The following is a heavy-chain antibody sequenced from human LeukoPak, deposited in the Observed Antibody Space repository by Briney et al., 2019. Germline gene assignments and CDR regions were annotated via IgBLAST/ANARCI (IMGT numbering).Heavy chain of an antibody. CDR2: IYHSGST. J-gene: IGHJ4*02. V-gene: IGHV4-39*06. CDR3: ARIETYSSGWYDAFFDY. D-gene: IGHD6-19*01. CDR1: GGSISSSSYY. Sequence: SEILSLTCTVSGGSISSSSYYWGWIRQPPGKGLEWIGSIYHSGSTYYNPSLKSRVTISVDTSKNQFTLKMTSGTAADTAVYYCARIETYSSGWYDAFFDYWGQGTLVTVSS.